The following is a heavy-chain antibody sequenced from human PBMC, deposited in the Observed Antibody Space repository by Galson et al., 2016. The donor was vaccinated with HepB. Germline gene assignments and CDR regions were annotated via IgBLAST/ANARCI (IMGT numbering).Heavy chain of an antibody. V-gene: IGHV4-34*01. J-gene: IGHJ4*01. D-gene: IGHD3-10*01. Sequence: SETLSLTCTVSGESLSGYFWSWIRQPPGKGLEWIGEVNHRGTTNYDPSLEGRVTISADTSKNQFSLNLSSVTAADTAVYFCARDGFPGFGSFFDYWGHGALVTVSS. CDR1: GESLSGYF. CDR3: ARDGFPGFGSFFDY. CDR2: VNHRGTT.